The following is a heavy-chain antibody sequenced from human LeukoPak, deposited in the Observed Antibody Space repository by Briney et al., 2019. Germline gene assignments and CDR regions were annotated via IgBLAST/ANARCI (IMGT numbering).Heavy chain of an antibody. J-gene: IGHJ6*03. D-gene: IGHD5-24*01. CDR1: GYNFPRSW. CDR2: IYPVDSDT. V-gene: IGHV5-51*01. CDR3: ARVEMATLSSYFYYYMDV. Sequence: GESLKISCRGSGYNFPRSWIAWVRQIPGEGLEWMGIIYPVDSDTRYSPSFQGQVSISVDKSTSTAYLQWSSLKASDTALYFCARVEMATLSSYFYYYMDVWGEGTTVTVSS.